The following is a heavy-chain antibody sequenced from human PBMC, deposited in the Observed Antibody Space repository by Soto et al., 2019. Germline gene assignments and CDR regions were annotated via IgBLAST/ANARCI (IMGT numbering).Heavy chain of an antibody. V-gene: IGHV4-59*08. CDR1: GGSISSYY. D-gene: IGHD2-2*01. CDR3: ATGGIYCSSTSCYPNWFDC. CDR2: IYSSGSS. Sequence: PSETLSLTCTVSGGSISSYYCSWIRQPPGKGLEWIGYIYSSGSSNYNPSLKSRVTVSVDTSKNQFSLKLSSVTAADTAVYYCATGGIYCSSTSCYPNWFDCWGQGTLVTVSS. J-gene: IGHJ5*01.